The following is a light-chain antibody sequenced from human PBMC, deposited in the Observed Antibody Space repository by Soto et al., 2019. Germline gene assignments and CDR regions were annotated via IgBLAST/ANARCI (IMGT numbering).Light chain of an antibody. CDR1: QSVASN. CDR2: GAS. V-gene: IGKV3-15*01. Sequence: EIVMTQSPATLSVSPGERATLSCRPSQSVASNLAWYRHKPGQAPRLLIYGASTRATGIPARFSGSGSGTEFTLTISSLQSEDFAVYYCQQYDNWPQTFGRGTKLEIK. J-gene: IGKJ2*01. CDR3: QQYDNWPQT.